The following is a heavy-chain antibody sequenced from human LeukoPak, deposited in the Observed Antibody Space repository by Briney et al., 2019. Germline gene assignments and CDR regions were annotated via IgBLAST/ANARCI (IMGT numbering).Heavy chain of an antibody. Sequence: SGTLSLTCTVSGGSIGSYYCSWIRQPPGKGLEWIGYIGYIYTSKTTNYNPSLKSRLTISLDTSKNQFSLKLTSVTAADTAVDYCARLAARERGVFDYWGQGTLVTVSS. CDR3: ARLAARERGVFDY. D-gene: IGHD6-25*01. CDR1: GGSIGSYY. V-gene: IGHV4-4*09. CDR2: IGYIYTSKTT. J-gene: IGHJ4*02.